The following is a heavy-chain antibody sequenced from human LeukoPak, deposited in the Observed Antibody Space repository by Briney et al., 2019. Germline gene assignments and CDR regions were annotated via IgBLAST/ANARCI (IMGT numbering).Heavy chain of an antibody. Sequence: ASVKVSCKASGYTFTRYYMHWLRQAPGQGLEWMGWINPNSGGTNYAEKFQGRVTMTRDTSISTAYMELSRLRCDDTAVYYCARVRSGSYYAWGAVDYWGQGTVVTVSS. V-gene: IGHV1-2*02. J-gene: IGHJ4*02. CDR3: ARVRSGSYYAWGAVDY. D-gene: IGHD1-26*01. CDR1: GYTFTRYY. CDR2: INPNSGGT.